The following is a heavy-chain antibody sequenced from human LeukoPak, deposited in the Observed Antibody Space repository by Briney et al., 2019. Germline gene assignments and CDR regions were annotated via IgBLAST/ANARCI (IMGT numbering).Heavy chain of an antibody. J-gene: IGHJ4*02. Sequence: SETLSLTCAVYSGSFNDYCWIWLRQPPRRGLEWIGEIYSGGSANYDPSLKGRLAISVDPSKSQFSLKLSSLTAADTAVYYCASPSYGYWGQGTLVTVSS. CDR3: ASPSYGY. CDR2: IYSGGSA. CDR1: SGSFNDYC. V-gene: IGHV4-34*01. D-gene: IGHD3-16*01.